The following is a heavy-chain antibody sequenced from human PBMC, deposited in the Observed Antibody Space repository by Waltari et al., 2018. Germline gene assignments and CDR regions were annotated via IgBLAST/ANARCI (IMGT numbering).Heavy chain of an antibody. Sequence: QVQLVQSGAEVKKPGASVKVSCKASGYTFTSYGISWVRQAPGQGLEWMGWISAHNGNTNYAQKLQGRVTMTTDTSTSTAYMELRSLRSDDTAVYYCARLSAHSSGWDNENPHFDYWGQGTLVTVSS. V-gene: IGHV1-18*01. J-gene: IGHJ4*02. CDR3: ARLSAHSSGWDNENPHFDY. CDR2: ISAHNGNT. CDR1: GYTFTSYG. D-gene: IGHD6-19*01.